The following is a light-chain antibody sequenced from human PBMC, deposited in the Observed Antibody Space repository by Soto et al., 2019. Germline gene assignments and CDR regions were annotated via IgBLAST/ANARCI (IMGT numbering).Light chain of an antibody. CDR2: GAS. CDR3: QQYNNWPPIT. V-gene: IGKV3-15*01. CDR1: QSVSYN. Sequence: IAMTQSPATLSVSPWERATLSCRASQSVSYNLAWYQQKPGQAPRLLISGASTRATGIPARFSGSGSGTEFTLTISSLQSEDFAVYYCQQYNNWPPITFGQGTRLEIK. J-gene: IGKJ5*01.